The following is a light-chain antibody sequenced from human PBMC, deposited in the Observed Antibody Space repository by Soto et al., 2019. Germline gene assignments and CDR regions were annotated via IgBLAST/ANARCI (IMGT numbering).Light chain of an antibody. V-gene: IGKV2-30*02. CDR3: MQGTHWPPYT. CDR1: QSLVHSDGKTY. CDR2: NVS. J-gene: IGKJ2*01. Sequence: DVVMTQSPLSLPVTLGQPASISCRSSQSLVHSDGKTYLNWFQQRPGQSPRRLIYNVSNRDSGVPDRLSGSGSGTDFTLKISRVEAEDVGVYYCMQGTHWPPYTFGQGTKLEIK.